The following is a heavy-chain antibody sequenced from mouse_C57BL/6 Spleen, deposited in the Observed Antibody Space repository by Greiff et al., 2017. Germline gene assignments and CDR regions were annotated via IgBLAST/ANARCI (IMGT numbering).Heavy chain of an antibody. J-gene: IGHJ1*03. CDR3: AIYYGSEYFDV. CDR1: GYAFSSSW. D-gene: IGHD1-1*01. Sequence: QVQLQQSGPELVKPGASVKISCKASGYAFSSSWMNWVKQRPGKGLEWIGRIYPGDGDTNYNGKFKGKATLTADKSSSTAYMQLSSLTSEDSAVYFCAIYYGSEYFDVWGTGTTVTVSA. CDR2: IYPGDGDT. V-gene: IGHV1-82*01.